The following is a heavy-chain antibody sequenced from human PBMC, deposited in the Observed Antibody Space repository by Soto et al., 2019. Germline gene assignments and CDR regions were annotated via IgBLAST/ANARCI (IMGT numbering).Heavy chain of an antibody. Sequence: ASVKVSCTASGYAFTSSAMHWVRQAPGQRLEWMGWINAGNGYTKYSQNFQGRVTITRDTSAGTAYMELSSLRSEDTAVYYCARDPLDILTGYPYYFDYWGQGTPVTVSS. D-gene: IGHD3-9*01. J-gene: IGHJ4*02. CDR3: ARDPLDILTGYPYYFDY. CDR1: GYAFTSSA. CDR2: INAGNGYT. V-gene: IGHV1-3*01.